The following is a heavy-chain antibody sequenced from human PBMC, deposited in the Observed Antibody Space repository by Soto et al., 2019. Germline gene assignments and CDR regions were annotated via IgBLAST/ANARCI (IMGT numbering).Heavy chain of an antibody. CDR2: ISAYNGNT. D-gene: IGHD3-22*01. V-gene: IGHV1-18*01. CDR1: GYTFTSYG. J-gene: IGHJ6*02. CDR3: GRDDYYDSSGYYQIHYYYYYYGMDV. Sequence: ASVKVSCKASGYTFTSYGISWVRQAPGQGLEWMGWISAYNGNTNYAQKLQGRVTMTTDTSTSTAYMELRSLRSDDTAVYYCGRDDYYDSSGYYQIHYYYYYYGMDVWGQGATVTVSS.